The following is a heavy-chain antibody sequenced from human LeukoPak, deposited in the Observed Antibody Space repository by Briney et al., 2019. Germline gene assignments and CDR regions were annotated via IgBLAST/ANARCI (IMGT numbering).Heavy chain of an antibody. CDR1: GFTFSSYA. Sequence: GGSLRLSCAASGFTFSSYAMSWVRQAPGKGLEWVSSISGSGGSTYYADSVKGRFTISRDNSKNTLYLQMNSLRGEDTALYCCAFLGAVGTWGQGTLVTVSS. CDR2: ISGSGGST. V-gene: IGHV3-23*01. J-gene: IGHJ4*02. CDR3: AFLGAVGT. D-gene: IGHD6-19*01.